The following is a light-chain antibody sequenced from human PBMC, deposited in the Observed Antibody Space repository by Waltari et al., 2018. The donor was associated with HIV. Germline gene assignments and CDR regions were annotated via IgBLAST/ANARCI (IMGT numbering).Light chain of an antibody. CDR2: QDR. Sequence: SYDLTQAPSLSVSPGQAAKILCSGFNLSNNYVSWYQQKPGQSPLLLIFQDRKRHSGIPERFSGSSSANIATLTIGGTQSVDEADYFCQAWGNNTVVFGGGTKLTVL. CDR1: NLSNNY. J-gene: IGLJ2*01. CDR3: QAWGNNTVV. V-gene: IGLV3-1*01.